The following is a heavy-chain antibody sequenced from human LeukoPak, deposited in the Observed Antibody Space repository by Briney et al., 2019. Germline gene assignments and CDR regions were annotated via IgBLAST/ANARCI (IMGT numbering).Heavy chain of an antibody. CDR3: ARDRWDTAMVN. CDR2: ISSSSSYI. J-gene: IGHJ4*02. D-gene: IGHD5-18*01. CDR1: GFTFSSYR. V-gene: IGHV3-21*01. Sequence: PGGSLRLSCAASGFTFSSYRMNWVRQAPGKGLEWVSSISSSSSYIYYADSVKGRFTISRDNAKNSLYLQMNSLRAEDTAVYYCARDRWDTAMVNWGQGTLVTVSS.